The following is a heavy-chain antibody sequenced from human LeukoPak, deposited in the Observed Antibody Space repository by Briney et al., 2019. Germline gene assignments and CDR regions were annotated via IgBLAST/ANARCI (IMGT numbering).Heavy chain of an antibody. J-gene: IGHJ2*01. D-gene: IGHD5-12*01. V-gene: IGHV3-48*02. CDR1: GLTFSSYS. CDR2: ISPSGSTV. CDR3: ARDSATIGVYWYFDL. Sequence: PGGSLRLSCAASGLTFSSYSMNWLRQAPGKGLEWVSYISPSGSTVYYADSVKGRFTISRDNAKNSLYLEMNSLRDEDTAVYYCARDSATIGVYWYFDLWGRGTLVIVSS.